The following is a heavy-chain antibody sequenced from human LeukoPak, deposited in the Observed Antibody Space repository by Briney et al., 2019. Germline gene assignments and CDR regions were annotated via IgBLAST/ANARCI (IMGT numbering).Heavy chain of an antibody. Sequence: KPSETLSLTCAVYGGSFIGYNWSWIRQPPGKGLEWIGEINHSGSTNYNPSLKSRVTISVDTSKNQFSLKMSSVTAADTAVYYCARLRVLRYFDWLPLGFDYWGQGTLVTVSS. CDR3: ARLRVLRYFDWLPLGFDY. CDR1: GGSFIGYN. J-gene: IGHJ4*02. CDR2: INHSGST. D-gene: IGHD3-9*01. V-gene: IGHV4-34*01.